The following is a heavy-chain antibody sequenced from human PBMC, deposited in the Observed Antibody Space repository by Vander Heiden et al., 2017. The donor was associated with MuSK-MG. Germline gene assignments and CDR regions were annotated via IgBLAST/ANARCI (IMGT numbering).Heavy chain of an antibody. Sequence: VQLVQSGAEAKKPGASVKVSCKASGYTFTSYAMHWVRQAPGQRLEWMGWINAGNGNTKEAQKFQGRVTITRYIFARTAYIEMSKWRSDDTAVCCFAGGDYTYYFDDW. V-gene: IGHV1-3*01. CDR1: GYTFTSYA. CDR3: AGGDYTYYFDD. CDR2: INAGNGNT. D-gene: IGHD2-21*01. J-gene: IGHJ4*01.